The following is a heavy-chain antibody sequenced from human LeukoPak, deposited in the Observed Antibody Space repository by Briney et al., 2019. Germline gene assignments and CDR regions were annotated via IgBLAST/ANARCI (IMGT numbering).Heavy chain of an antibody. V-gene: IGHV1-18*01. CDR2: ISAYNGDT. D-gene: IGHD3-22*01. Sequence: AAVKVSCKAAGYTFTIYGISWGRQAPGQGLEWMGGISAYNGDTNYAQKLQGRVTITTDASTSTAYMELRSRRSDDTAVYYCARGLIYDSRGYYPDYWGQGTLVTVSS. CDR3: ARGLIYDSRGYYPDY. CDR1: GYTFTIYG. J-gene: IGHJ4*02.